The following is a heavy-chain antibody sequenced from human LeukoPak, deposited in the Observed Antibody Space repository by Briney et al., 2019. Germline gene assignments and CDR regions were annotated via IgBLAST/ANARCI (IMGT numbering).Heavy chain of an antibody. Sequence: GGSLGFSGEGPGFNFGDYALSGFRRAPARGLRGVSSLRGNDETFYADSVKGRFTLSRDNSKNTVYLQLNNLRVEDTAMYYCARASWVSNADAVCWGQGTLVTVPS. CDR2: LRGNDET. D-gene: IGHD1-1*01. J-gene: IGHJ4*02. CDR3: ARASWVSNADAVC. V-gene: IGHV3-23*01. CDR1: GFNFGDYA.